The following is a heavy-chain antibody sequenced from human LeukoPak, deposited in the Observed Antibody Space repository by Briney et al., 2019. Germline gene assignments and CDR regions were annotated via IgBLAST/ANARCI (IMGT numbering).Heavy chain of an antibody. V-gene: IGHV3-33*01. Sequence: GRSLRLSCAACGFTFSSYGMHWVRQAQGKGLEWVAVIWYDGSNKYYADSVKGRFTISTDNSKNTLYLQMNSAGAEDTAVYYCAMHDDFVGFDYWGQGTLVTVSS. D-gene: IGHD3-16*01. CDR3: AMHDDFVGFDY. J-gene: IGHJ4*02. CDR1: GFTFSSYG. CDR2: IWYDGSNK.